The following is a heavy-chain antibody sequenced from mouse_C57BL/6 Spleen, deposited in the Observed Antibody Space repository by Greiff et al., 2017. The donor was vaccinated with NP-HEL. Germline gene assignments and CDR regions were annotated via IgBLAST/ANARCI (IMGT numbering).Heavy chain of an antibody. D-gene: IGHD2-5*01. CDR1: GYTFTSYG. CDR3: ARYYSNYEFAY. Sequence: VQRVESGAELARPGASVKLSCKASGYTFTSYGISWVKQRTGQGLEWIGEIYPRSGNTYYNEKFKGKATLTADKSSSTAYMELRSLTSEDSAVYFCARYYSNYEFAYWGQGTLVTVSA. CDR2: IYPRSGNT. J-gene: IGHJ3*01. V-gene: IGHV1-81*01.